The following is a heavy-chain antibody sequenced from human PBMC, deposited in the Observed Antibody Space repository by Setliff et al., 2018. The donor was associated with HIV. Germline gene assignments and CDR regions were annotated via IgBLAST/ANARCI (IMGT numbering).Heavy chain of an antibody. Sequence: LSLTCNISGVSITTNDWNWIRQPAGKGLEWIGRIYTTGGTNYNPALKSRVTMSIDTSKNQISLKLNSVTAADTATYYCARSNPGITAGLLAYWGPGTQVTVSS. V-gene: IGHV4-4*07. CDR2: IYTTGGT. D-gene: IGHD6-13*01. CDR3: ARSNPGITAGLLAY. CDR1: GVSITTND. J-gene: IGHJ4*02.